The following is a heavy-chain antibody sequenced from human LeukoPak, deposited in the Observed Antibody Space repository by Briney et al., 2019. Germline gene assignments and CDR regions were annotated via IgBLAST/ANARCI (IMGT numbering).Heavy chain of an antibody. J-gene: IGHJ2*01. Sequence: GGSLRLSCAASGFTFSGCWRHWVRQVPGKGLVWVLRITGDGSSTTYADSVKGRFTISRDNAKNNVFLEMISLRAEDTGVYYCARDTGWFFDLWGRGTLVTVSS. CDR1: GFTFSGCW. D-gene: IGHD4-17*01. CDR2: ITGDGSST. V-gene: IGHV3-74*01. CDR3: ARDTGWFFDL.